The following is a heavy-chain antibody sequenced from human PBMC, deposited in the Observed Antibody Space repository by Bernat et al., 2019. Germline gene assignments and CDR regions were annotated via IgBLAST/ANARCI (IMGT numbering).Heavy chain of an antibody. CDR2: ISYDGSNK. CDR1: GFTFSSYA. CDR3: ARDRMILLGYSSSWYYFDY. Sequence: QVQLVESGGGVVQPGRSLRLSCAASGFTFSSYAMHWVRQAPGKGLEWVAVISYDGSNKYYADSVKGRFTISRDNSKNTLYLQMNSLRAEDTAVYYCARDRMILLGYSSSWYYFDYWGQGTLVTVYS. V-gene: IGHV3-30-3*01. J-gene: IGHJ4*02. D-gene: IGHD6-13*01.